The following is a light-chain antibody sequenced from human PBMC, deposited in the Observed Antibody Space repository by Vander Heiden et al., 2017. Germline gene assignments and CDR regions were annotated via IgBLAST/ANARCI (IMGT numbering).Light chain of an antibody. V-gene: IGLV1-47*01. CDR1: SSNIGSNY. CDR2: SSN. CDR3: ASWDDSLSGRV. J-gene: IGLJ3*02. Sequence: QSVLTQPPSASGTPGQRVTISCSGSSSNIGSNYVYWYQQLPGTAPNLLMYSSNQRPSGVPDRFSGSKSGTSASLAISGLRSEDEADYYCASWDDSLSGRVFGGGTKLTVL.